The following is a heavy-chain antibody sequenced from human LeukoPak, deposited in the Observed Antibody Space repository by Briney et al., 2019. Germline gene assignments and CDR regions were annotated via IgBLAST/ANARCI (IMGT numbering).Heavy chain of an antibody. Sequence: SETLSLTCTVSGXSISSNDYYWGWIRQPPGKGLELIGNILYSGNTFYHPSLKSRITIAVDTSKNQFSLNLSSVTAADTAVYYCSRYIRRRPQFDYWGQGTLVTVSS. J-gene: IGHJ4*02. CDR2: ILYSGNT. CDR1: GXSISSNDYY. CDR3: SRYIRRRPQFDY. V-gene: IGHV4-39*01.